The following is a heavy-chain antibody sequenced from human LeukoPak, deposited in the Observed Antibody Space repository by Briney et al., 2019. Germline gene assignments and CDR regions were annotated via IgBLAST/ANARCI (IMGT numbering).Heavy chain of an antibody. V-gene: IGHV4-34*01. CDR2: INHSGST. CDR3: ARHGKRIMITFGVRQHFDY. CDR1: GGSFSGYY. D-gene: IGHD3-16*01. J-gene: IGHJ4*02. Sequence: PSETLSLTCAVYGGSFSGYYWSWIRQPPGKGLEWIGEINHSGSTNYNPSLKSRVTISVDTSKNQFSLKLSSVTAADTAVYYCARHGKRIMITFGVRQHFDYWGQGTLVTVSP.